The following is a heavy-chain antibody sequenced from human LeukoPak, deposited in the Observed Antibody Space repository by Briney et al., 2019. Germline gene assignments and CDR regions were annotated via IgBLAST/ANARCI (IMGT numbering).Heavy chain of an antibody. D-gene: IGHD3-22*01. CDR2: IYYSGST. Sequence: SETLSLTCTVSGGSISSSSYYWGWIRQPPGKGLEWIGSIYYSGSTYYNPSLKSRVTISVDTSKNQFSLKLSSVTAADTAVYYCARELMIVVALAGFDYWGQGTLVTVSS. CDR3: ARELMIVVALAGFDY. V-gene: IGHV4-39*02. J-gene: IGHJ4*02. CDR1: GGSISSSSYY.